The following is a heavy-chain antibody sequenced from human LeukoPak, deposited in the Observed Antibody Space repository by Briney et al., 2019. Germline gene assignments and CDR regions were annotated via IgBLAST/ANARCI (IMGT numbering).Heavy chain of an antibody. CDR2: INSDGSST. D-gene: IGHD3-3*01. CDR3: ARGQTYYDFWSGYPDY. J-gene: IGHJ4*02. CDR1: GFTFSSYW. V-gene: IGHV3-74*01. Sequence: GRSLRLSCAASGFTFSSYWMHWVRQAPGKGLVWVSRINSDGSSTSYADSVKGRFTISRDNAKNTLYLQMNSLRAEDTAVYYCARGQTYYDFWSGYPDYWGQGTLVTVSS.